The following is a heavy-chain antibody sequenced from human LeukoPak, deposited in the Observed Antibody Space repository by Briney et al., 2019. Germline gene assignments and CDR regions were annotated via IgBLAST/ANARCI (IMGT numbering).Heavy chain of an antibody. CDR3: AKGQLVRGEFDY. D-gene: IGHD6-6*01. Sequence: PGGSLRLSCAASGFTFNSYAMSWVRQAPGKGLEWVSAISGSGHSTYYADSVKGRFTISRDNSKNTLYLQMSSLRAEDTAVYYCAKGQLVRGEFDYWGQGTLATVSS. J-gene: IGHJ4*02. CDR2: ISGSGHST. CDR1: GFTFNSYA. V-gene: IGHV3-23*01.